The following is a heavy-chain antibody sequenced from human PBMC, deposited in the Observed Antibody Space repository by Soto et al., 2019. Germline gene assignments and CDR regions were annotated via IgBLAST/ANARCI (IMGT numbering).Heavy chain of an antibody. J-gene: IGHJ4*02. CDR2: IYYSGST. D-gene: IGHD1-26*01. CDR3: ARRYGGNFAF. V-gene: IGHV4-59*01. CDR1: GGSISSYY. Sequence: SETLSLTCTVSGGSISSYYWSWIRQPPGKGLEWIGYIYYSGSTNYNPSLKSRVTISVDTSKNQFSLKVRSVTAADTAVYYCARRYGGNFAFWGQGALVTFSS.